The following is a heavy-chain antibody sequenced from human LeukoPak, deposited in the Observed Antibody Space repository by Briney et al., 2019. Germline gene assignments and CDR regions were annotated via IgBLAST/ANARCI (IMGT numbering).Heavy chain of an antibody. CDR1: GGTFSSYA. Sequence: ASVKVSCKASGGTFSSYAISWVRQAPGQGLEWMGWMNYNSGNTGYAQKFQGRVIMTRNISISTAYMELSSLRSEDSAVYYCARVKYNWNDIFENWFDPWGQGTLVTVSS. CDR3: ARVKYNWNDIFENWFDP. CDR2: MNYNSGNT. V-gene: IGHV1-8*02. J-gene: IGHJ5*02. D-gene: IGHD1-1*01.